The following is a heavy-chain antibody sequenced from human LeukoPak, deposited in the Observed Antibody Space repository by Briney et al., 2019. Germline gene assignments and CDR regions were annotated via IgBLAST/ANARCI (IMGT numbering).Heavy chain of an antibody. Sequence: SVKVSCKASGGTFSSYAISWVRQAPGQGLEWMGRIIPIFGTANYAQKFQGRVTITTDESTSTAYMELSSLRSEDTAVYYCARGGYSSSWYPEGLDYWGQGTLVTVSS. CDR1: GGTFSSYA. V-gene: IGHV1-69*05. CDR3: ARGGYSSSWYPEGLDY. D-gene: IGHD6-13*01. CDR2: IIPIFGTA. J-gene: IGHJ4*02.